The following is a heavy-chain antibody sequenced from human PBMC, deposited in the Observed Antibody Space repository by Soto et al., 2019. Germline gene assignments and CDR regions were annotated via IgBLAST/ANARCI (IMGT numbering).Heavy chain of an antibody. Sequence: EVQLVESGGGLVQPGGSLRLSCAASGFTFSSYWMSWVRQAPGKGLEWVGNIKQDGSEKYYVDSVKGRFTISRDNAKNSLYLQMNSLRAEDTAVYYCAREDTAMVYYYYYGMDVWGQGTTVTVSS. V-gene: IGHV3-7*05. J-gene: IGHJ6*02. CDR1: GFTFSSYW. CDR2: IKQDGSEK. CDR3: AREDTAMVYYYYYGMDV. D-gene: IGHD5-18*01.